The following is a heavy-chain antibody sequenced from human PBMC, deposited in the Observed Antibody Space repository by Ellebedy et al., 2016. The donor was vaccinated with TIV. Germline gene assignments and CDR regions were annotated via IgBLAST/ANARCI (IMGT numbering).Heavy chain of an antibody. CDR2: ISGSGGST. J-gene: IGHJ4*02. Sequence: GESLKISCAASGFTFSSYAMSWVRQAPGKGLEWVSAISGSGGSTYYADSVKGRFTLSRDNSKNTLYLQMNSLRAEDTAVYYCARFIYDFWSGQTQPFGYWGQGTLVTVSS. V-gene: IGHV3-23*01. CDR1: GFTFSSYA. D-gene: IGHD3-3*01. CDR3: ARFIYDFWSGQTQPFGY.